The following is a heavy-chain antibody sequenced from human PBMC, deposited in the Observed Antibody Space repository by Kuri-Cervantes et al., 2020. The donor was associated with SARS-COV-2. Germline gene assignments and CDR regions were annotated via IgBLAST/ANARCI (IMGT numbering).Heavy chain of an antibody. CDR2: VYKSGSS. CDR1: GASIRNHY. CDR3: AKYGTDDYVITYFGRGSWFDP. V-gene: IGHV4-59*11. J-gene: IGHJ5*02. D-gene: IGHD3-16*01. Sequence: SETLSLTCIVSGASIRNHYWTWIRQPPGKGLNWIRDVYKSGSSNSNPSLKSRVTISLDTSKNRFCMRLTSVSAADTAVYFCAKYGTDDYVITYFGRGSWFDPWGQGTLVTVSS.